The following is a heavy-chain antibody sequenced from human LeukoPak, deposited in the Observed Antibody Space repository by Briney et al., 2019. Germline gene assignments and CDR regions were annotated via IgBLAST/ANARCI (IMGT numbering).Heavy chain of an antibody. CDR3: ASIPRGPVERYS. J-gene: IGHJ5*01. V-gene: IGHV3-48*03. Sequence: GESLRLSCAASGFTFSSYEMNWVRQAPAKGLEWVSYISSSGSTIYYADSVKGRFTVSRDNAKNSLYLQMYSLIAEDTAVYYCASIPRGPVERYSGAQGTLVTVSS. CDR1: GFTFSSYE. D-gene: IGHD3-10*01. CDR2: ISSSGSTI.